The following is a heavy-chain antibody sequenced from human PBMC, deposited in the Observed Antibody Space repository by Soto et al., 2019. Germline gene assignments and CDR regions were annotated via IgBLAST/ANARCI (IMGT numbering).Heavy chain of an antibody. V-gene: IGHV3-23*01. CDR1: GITFANYS. Sequence: PGRSLRLSCAASGITFANYSMSWVRQAPGKGLEWVSTISGNTGSTYYTDSVKGRFTISRDNSKSTLYLQMSSLRAEDTAVYYCARMGAYGSGRTYYYYGMDVLGQGTTVNVSS. CDR2: ISGNTGST. J-gene: IGHJ6*02. D-gene: IGHD3-10*01. CDR3: ARMGAYGSGRTYYYYGMDV.